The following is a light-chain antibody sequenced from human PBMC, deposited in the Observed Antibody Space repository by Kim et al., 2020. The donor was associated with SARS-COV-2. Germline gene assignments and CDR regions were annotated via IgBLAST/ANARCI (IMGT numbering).Light chain of an antibody. CDR2: GAS. V-gene: IGKV3-20*01. Sequence: EIVLTQSPGTLSLSPGERATLSCRASQSVSSSYLAWYQQKPGQGHRLLIYGASSRATGIPDRFSGSGSGTDFTLTISRLEPEDFAVYYCQQYNSSPYTFGQGTKLEIK. CDR1: QSVSSSY. J-gene: IGKJ2*01. CDR3: QQYNSSPYT.